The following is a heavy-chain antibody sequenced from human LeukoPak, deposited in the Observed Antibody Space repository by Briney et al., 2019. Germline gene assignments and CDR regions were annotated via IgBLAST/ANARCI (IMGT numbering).Heavy chain of an antibody. D-gene: IGHD5-12*01. CDR2: INPSGGST. CDR3: ARALGYSGYDYFSF. CDR1: GYTFTSYY. J-gene: IGHJ4*02. V-gene: IGHV1-46*01. Sequence: ASVKVSCKASGYTFTSYYMHWVRQAPGQGLEWMGVINPSGGSTSYAQTFQGRVTMTRDTSISTAYMELSRLRSDDTAVYYCARALGYSGYDYFSFWGQGTLVTVSS.